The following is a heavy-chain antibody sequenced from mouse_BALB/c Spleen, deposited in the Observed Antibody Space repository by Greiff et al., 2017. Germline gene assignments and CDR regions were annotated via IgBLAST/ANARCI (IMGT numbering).Heavy chain of an antibody. Sequence: EVKLMESGGGLVQPGGSLKLSCAASGFTFSSYGMSWVRQTPDKRLELVATINSNGGSTYYPDSVKGRFTISRDNAKNTLYLQMSSLKSEDTAMYYCARDGYDYDGYAMDYWGQGTSVTVSS. J-gene: IGHJ4*01. V-gene: IGHV5-6-3*01. D-gene: IGHD2-4*01. CDR3: ARDGYDYDGYAMDY. CDR2: INSNGGST. CDR1: GFTFSSYG.